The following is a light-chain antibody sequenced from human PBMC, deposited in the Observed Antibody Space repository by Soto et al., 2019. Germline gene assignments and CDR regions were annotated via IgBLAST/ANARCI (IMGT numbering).Light chain of an antibody. CDR1: SSNIGSNY. CDR3: AARDDSLSGYIYV. V-gene: IGLV1-47*01. Sequence: QSALTQPPSASGTPGQRVTISCSGSSSNIGSNYVYCYQQLPGTAPKLLIYRNNQRPSGVPDRYSGSKSGTSASLAISGLRSEVEADYNCAARDDSLSGYIYVFGTGTKVTVL. J-gene: IGLJ1*01. CDR2: RNN.